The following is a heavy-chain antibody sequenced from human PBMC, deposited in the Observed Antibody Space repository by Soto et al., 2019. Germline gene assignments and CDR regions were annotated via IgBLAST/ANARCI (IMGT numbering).Heavy chain of an antibody. CDR2: IDPSDSYT. J-gene: IGHJ6*02. V-gene: IGHV5-10-1*01. D-gene: IGHD6-13*01. CDR1: GYSFTSYW. Sequence: PGESLKISCKGSGYSFTSYWISWVRQMPGKGLEWMGRIDPSDSYTNYSPSFQGHVTISADKSISTVSLQWSSLKASDTAMYYCARLPDSSSWTVGVNWEYYYYGMDVWGQGTTVTVSS. CDR3: ARLPDSSSWTVGVNWEYYYYGMDV.